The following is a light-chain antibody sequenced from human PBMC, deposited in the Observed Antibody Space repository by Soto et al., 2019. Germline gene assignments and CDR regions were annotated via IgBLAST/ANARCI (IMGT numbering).Light chain of an antibody. CDR1: SSDVGGYNY. CDR2: EVS. CDR3: SSYTSDSSYV. Sequence: QSALTQPASVSGSPGQSITISCTGTSSDVGGYNYVSWYQQHPGKAPKLMIYEVSNRPSGVSSRFSGSKSGNTASLTISGLQAEDGADYYCSSYTSDSSYVFGSGTKVTVL. J-gene: IGLJ1*01. V-gene: IGLV2-14*01.